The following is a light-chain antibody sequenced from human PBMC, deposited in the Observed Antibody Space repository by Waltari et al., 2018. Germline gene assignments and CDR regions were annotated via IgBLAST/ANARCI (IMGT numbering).Light chain of an antibody. Sequence: QSALTQPPSASGSPGQSLTISCTGTSSDIGDYNYVSWYQQHPGKAPKLISYDVAKRPSGVPDVLSGSKSGNTASLTVSGLQTEDEADYYGSSYAGRSYVVFGGGTKLTVL. V-gene: IGLV2-8*01. CDR2: DVA. CDR1: SSDIGDYNY. CDR3: SSYAGRSYVV. J-gene: IGLJ3*02.